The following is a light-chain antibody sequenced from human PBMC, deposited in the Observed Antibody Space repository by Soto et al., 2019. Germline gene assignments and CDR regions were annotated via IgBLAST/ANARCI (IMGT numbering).Light chain of an antibody. J-gene: IGKJ1*01. V-gene: IGKV3-15*01. CDR3: QQYNTWRT. Sequence: EVVMTQSPATLSVSPGERATLSCRASQSVSNNLAWYQQKPGQTPRLLIYGASTRATGIPVRFSGSGSGTEFTLTINSLQSEDFAVYYCQQYNTWRTFGQGTKVDIK. CDR2: GAS. CDR1: QSVSNN.